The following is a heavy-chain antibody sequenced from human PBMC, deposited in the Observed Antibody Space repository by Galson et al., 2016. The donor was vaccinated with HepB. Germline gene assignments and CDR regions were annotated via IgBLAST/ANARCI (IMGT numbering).Heavy chain of an antibody. CDR2: ISGSGAAT. V-gene: IGHV3-48*02. D-gene: IGHD4-23*01. CDR3: ARHWGRWSNDY. J-gene: IGHJ4*02. Sequence: SLRLSCAASGFSFSDYNMNWVRQAPGKGLEWISYISGSGAATYYAGSVKGRFTISRDNVKNSLDLQMNSLRDEDTAVYYCARHWGRWSNDYWGQGTLVTVSS. CDR1: GFSFSDYN.